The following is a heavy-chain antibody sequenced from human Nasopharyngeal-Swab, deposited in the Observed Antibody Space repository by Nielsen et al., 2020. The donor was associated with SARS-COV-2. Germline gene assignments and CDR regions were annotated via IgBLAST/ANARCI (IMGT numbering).Heavy chain of an antibody. J-gene: IGHJ6*02. CDR3: ARVSWSDYDVWSGYYKSSYYYGMVV. Sequence: GGSLRLSCAASGFTFSDYYMSWIRQAPGKGLEWVSYISSSGSTIYYADSVKGRFTISRDNAKNSLYLQMNSLRAEDTAVYYCARVSWSDYDVWSGYYKSSYYYGMVVWGQGTTVTV. D-gene: IGHD3-3*01. CDR1: GFTFSDYY. CDR2: ISSSGSTI. V-gene: IGHV3-11*04.